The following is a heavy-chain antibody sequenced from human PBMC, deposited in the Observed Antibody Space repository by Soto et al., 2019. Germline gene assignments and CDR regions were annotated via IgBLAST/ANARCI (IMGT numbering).Heavy chain of an antibody. V-gene: IGHV3-23*01. CDR2: ISSNGGRT. D-gene: IGHD1-1*01. CDR3: AKDLHWYGMDV. CDR1: GFTFGNYF. Sequence: EVQLLESGGGLVQPGESLRLSCAASGFTFGNYFMNWVRQAPGKGLEWVSDISSNGGRTPYADSVRGRFTISRDNSRNTLYLQMSSLRAEDTALYYCAKDLHWYGMDVWGQGTAVTVSS. J-gene: IGHJ6*02.